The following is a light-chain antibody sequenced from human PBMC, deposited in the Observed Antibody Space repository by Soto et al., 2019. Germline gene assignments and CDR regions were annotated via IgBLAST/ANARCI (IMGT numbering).Light chain of an antibody. CDR1: SSDVGDYNY. J-gene: IGLJ1*01. CDR3: SSFTTSNTYV. Sequence: QSALTQPASVSGSPGQSITISCTGASSDVGDYNYVSWYQHHPGKAPKLLIYEVNNRPSGVSDRFSGSQSANTASLTISGLQAEDEADYYCSSFTTSNTYVFGTGTKVTVL. V-gene: IGLV2-14*01. CDR2: EVN.